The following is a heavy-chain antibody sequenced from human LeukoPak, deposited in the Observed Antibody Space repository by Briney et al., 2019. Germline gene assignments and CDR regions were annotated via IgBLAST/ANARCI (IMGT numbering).Heavy chain of an antibody. CDR2: IIPIFGTA. J-gene: IGHJ4*02. D-gene: IGHD4-17*01. CDR1: GGTFSSYA. CDR3: ARDRTHDYGDYDFDY. Sequence: SVKVSCKASGGTFSSYAISWVRQAPGQGLEWMGGIIPIFGTANYAQKFQGRVTITADESTSTAYMELSSLRSEDTAVYYCARDRTHDYGDYDFDYWGQGTLVTVSS. V-gene: IGHV1-69*01.